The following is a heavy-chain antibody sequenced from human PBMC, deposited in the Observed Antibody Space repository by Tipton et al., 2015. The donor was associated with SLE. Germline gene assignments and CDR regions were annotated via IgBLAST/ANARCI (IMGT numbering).Heavy chain of an antibody. CDR2: IYYSGST. V-gene: IGHV4-39*07. D-gene: IGHD6-13*01. Sequence: TLSLTCTVSGGSISSSSYYWGWIRQPPGKGLEWIGSIYYSGSTYYNPSLKSRVTISVDTSKNQFSLKLSSVTAADTAVYYCARDESSSWSRGAFDIWDQGTMVTVSS. J-gene: IGHJ3*02. CDR1: GGSISSSSYY. CDR3: ARDESSSWSRGAFDI.